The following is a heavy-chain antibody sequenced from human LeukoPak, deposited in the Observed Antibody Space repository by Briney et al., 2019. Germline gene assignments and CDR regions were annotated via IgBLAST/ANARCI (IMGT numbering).Heavy chain of an antibody. D-gene: IGHD5-18*01. J-gene: IGHJ6*03. CDR3: ARHRVHSYGYGLDYYYYYMDV. CDR2: IYPGDSDT. V-gene: IGHV5-51*01. Sequence: GESLKISCKGSGYTFTNYWIGWVRQMPGKGLEWMGIIYPGDSDTRYNPSFQGQVTLSADKSIYTAYLQWSSLKASDTAMYYCARHRVHSYGYGLDYYYYYMDVWGKGTTVTVSS. CDR1: GYTFTNYW.